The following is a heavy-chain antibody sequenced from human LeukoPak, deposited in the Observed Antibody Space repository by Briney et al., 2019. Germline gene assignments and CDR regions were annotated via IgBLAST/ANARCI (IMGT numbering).Heavy chain of an antibody. J-gene: IGHJ2*01. D-gene: IGHD2-15*01. CDR1: GFSFSSYT. V-gene: IGHV3-21*01. Sequence: GGSLRLSCAASGFSFSSYTMNWVRQAPGKGLEWVSSISSGSSYIYYADSLKGRFTISRDNAKNSLYLQMNSLRAEDTAVYYCARDGRRRDYCDSGSCYWYFDLWGRGTLVTVSS. CDR3: ARDGRRRDYCDSGSCYWYFDL. CDR2: ISSGSSYI.